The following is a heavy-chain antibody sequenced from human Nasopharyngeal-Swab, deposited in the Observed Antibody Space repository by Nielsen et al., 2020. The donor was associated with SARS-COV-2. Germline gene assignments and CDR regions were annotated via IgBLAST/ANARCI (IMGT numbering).Heavy chain of an antibody. CDR2: IKQDGSEK. Sequence: GGSLRLSCAASGFTFSSYWMSWVRQAPGKGLEWVANIKQDGSEKYYVDSVKGRFTISRDNAKNSLYLQMNSLRAEDTAVYYCARDNDYGDYALYYYYYGMDVWGQGTTVTVSS. CDR1: GFTFSSYW. CDR3: ARDNDYGDYALYYYYYGMDV. D-gene: IGHD4-17*01. V-gene: IGHV3-7*03. J-gene: IGHJ6*02.